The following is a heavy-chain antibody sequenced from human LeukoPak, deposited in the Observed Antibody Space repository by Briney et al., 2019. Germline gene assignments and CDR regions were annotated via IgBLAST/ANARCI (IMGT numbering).Heavy chain of an antibody. J-gene: IGHJ4*02. CDR2: ISSSSSYI. CDR1: GFTFSSYS. CDR3: ASYPIAAARDNDY. Sequence: GGSLRLSCAASGFTFSSYSMNWVRQAPGKGLEWVSSISSSSSYIYYADSVKGRFTISSDNAKNSLYLQMNSLRAEDTAVYYCASYPIAAARDNDYWGQGTLVTVSS. V-gene: IGHV3-21*01. D-gene: IGHD6-13*01.